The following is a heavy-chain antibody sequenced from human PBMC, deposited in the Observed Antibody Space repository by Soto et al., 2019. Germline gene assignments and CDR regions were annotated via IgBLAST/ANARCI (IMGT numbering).Heavy chain of an antibody. CDR3: AKDRWEFTRYFDS. CDR2: VTKDGNGQ. J-gene: IGHJ4*02. D-gene: IGHD1-26*01. V-gene: IGHV3-30*18. CDR1: GFTFSSYG. Sequence: QVQLVESGGGGVQPGTSLRLSCAASGFTFSSYGMHWVRQAPGKGLEWVAVVTKDGNGQYYADSVKGRFTVSRDNSNNTLSLQMDSLRPEDTAFYYCAKDRWEFTRYFDSWGQGTLVTVSS.